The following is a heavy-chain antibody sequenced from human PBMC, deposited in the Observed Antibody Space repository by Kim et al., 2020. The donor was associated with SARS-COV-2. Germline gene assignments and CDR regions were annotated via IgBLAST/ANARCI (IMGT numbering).Heavy chain of an antibody. CDR3: AREEYSSSWLYYYYYGM. J-gene: IGHJ6*01. V-gene: IGHV3-33*05. Sequence: GGSLRLSCAASGFTFSSYGMHWVRQAPGKGLEWVAVISYDGSNKYYADSVKGRFTISRDNSKNTLYLQMNSLRAEDTAVYYCAREEYSSSWLYYYYYGM. CDR2: ISYDGSNK. D-gene: IGHD6-13*01. CDR1: GFTFSSYG.